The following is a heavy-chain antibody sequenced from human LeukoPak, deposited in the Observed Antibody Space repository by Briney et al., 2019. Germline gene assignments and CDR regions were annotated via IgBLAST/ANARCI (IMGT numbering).Heavy chain of an antibody. V-gene: IGHV1-46*01. Sequence: ASVKVSCKASGYTFTSYFIHWVRQAPGQGLEWMGIISPSGGSTSYAQKFQGRVTMTRNTSISTAYMELSSLRSEDTAVYYCARVPPDGEIDYWGQGTLVTVSS. CDR1: GYTFTSYF. CDR3: ARVPPDGEIDY. D-gene: IGHD5-24*01. J-gene: IGHJ4*02. CDR2: ISPSGGST.